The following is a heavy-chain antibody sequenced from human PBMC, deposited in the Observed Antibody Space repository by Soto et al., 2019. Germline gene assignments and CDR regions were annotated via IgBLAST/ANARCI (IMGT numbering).Heavy chain of an antibody. V-gene: IGHV3-21*01. D-gene: IGHD3-10*01. J-gene: IGHJ4*02. Sequence: GGSLRLSCAASGFTFRSSDLSSSAMSWVRQAPGKGLEWVSFISSSSSYMNYADSVKGRFTISRDNAKNSLYLHMNSLRAEDTAVYYCARDHYGSGNYYFDYWGQGTLVTVSS. CDR2: ISSSSSYM. CDR1: GFTFRSSDLSSSA. CDR3: ARDHYGSGNYYFDY.